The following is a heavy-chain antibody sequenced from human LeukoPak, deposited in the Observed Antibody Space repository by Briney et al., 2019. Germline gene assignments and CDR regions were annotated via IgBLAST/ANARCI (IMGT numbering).Heavy chain of an antibody. CDR3: ASQRLGYCSSTSCHNWFDP. CDR2: XXXSGST. CDR1: GGSFSGYY. V-gene: IGHV4-34*01. D-gene: IGHD2-2*01. J-gene: IGHJ5*02. Sequence: SETLSLTCAVYGGSFSGYYWSWIRQPPGKGLXXXXXXXXSGSTNYDPSLKSRVTISVDTSKNQFSLKLSSVTAADTAVYYCASQRLGYCSSTSCHNWFDPWGQGTLVTVSS.